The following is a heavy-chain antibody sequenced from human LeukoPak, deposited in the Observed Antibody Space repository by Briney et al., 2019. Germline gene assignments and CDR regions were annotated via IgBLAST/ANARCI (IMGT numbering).Heavy chain of an antibody. CDR3: ANRNVSEY. CDR2: IAYAGT. V-gene: IGHV3-23*01. Sequence: GGSVRHLCAASGFIFSDYAMNWVRQAPGKGLEWVSTIAYAGTYYADSVKGRFITSRDDSKSTLYLQMNSLRADDTAAYFCANRNVSEYWGEESLVTVSS. CDR1: GFIFSDYA. J-gene: IGHJ4*02.